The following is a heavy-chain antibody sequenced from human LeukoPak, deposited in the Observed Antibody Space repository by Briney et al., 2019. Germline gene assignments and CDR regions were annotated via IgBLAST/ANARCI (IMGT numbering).Heavy chain of an antibody. CDR3: AREHDIVVVVAATPGY. V-gene: IGHV3-30-3*01. J-gene: IGHJ4*02. CDR1: GFTFSSYA. D-gene: IGHD2-15*01. Sequence: VGSLRLSCAASGFTFSSYAMHWVRQAPGKGLEWVAVISYDGSNKYYADSVKGRFTISRDNSKNTLYLQMNSLRAEDTAVYYCAREHDIVVVVAATPGYWGQGTLVTVSS. CDR2: ISYDGSNK.